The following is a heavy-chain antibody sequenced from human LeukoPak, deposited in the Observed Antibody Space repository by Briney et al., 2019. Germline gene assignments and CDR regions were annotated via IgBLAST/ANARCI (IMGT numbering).Heavy chain of an antibody. J-gene: IGHJ4*02. CDR1: GYTFTSYY. Sequence: GASVKVSCKASGYTFTSYYMHWVRQAPGQGLEWMGIINPSGGSTSYAQKFQGRVTMTRDTSTSTVYMELSSLRSEDMAVYYCAREPSTTMIVVASTNSFDYWGQGTLVTVSS. D-gene: IGHD3-22*01. CDR3: AREPSTTMIVVASTNSFDY. V-gene: IGHV1-46*01. CDR2: INPSGGST.